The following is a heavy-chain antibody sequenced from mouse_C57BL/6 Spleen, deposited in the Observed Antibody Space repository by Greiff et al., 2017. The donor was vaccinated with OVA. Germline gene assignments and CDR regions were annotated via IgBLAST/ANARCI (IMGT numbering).Heavy chain of an antibody. Sequence: VKLMESGAELVKPGASVKISCKASGYAFSSYWMNWVKQRPGKGLEWIGQIYPGDGETNYNGKFKGKATLTADKSSSTAYMQLSSLTSEDSAVYFCARRTSRGYFDYWGQGTTLTVSS. CDR2: IYPGDGET. CDR1: GYAFSSYW. CDR3: ARRTSRGYFDY. V-gene: IGHV1-80*01. J-gene: IGHJ2*01.